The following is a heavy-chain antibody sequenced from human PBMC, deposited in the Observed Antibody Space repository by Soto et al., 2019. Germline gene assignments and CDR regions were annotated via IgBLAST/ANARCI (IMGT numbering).Heavy chain of an antibody. CDR2: IYYSGST. D-gene: IGHD3-3*01. Sequence: SETLSLTCTVSGGSISSYYWSWIRQPPGKGLEWIGYIYYSGSTDYNPSLKSRVTISVDTSKNQFSLKLSSVTAADTAVYYCARGGDFWSGYYTGIIGEHFDYWGQGTLVTVAS. CDR1: GGSISSYY. V-gene: IGHV4-59*01. CDR3: ARGGDFWSGYYTGIIGEHFDY. J-gene: IGHJ4*02.